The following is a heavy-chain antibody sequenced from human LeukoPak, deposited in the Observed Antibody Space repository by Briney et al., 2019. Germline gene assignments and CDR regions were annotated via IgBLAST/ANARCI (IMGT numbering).Heavy chain of an antibody. J-gene: IGHJ5*02. CDR3: ARRGLRFLESVKYSWFDP. Sequence: SETLSLTCAVYGGSFSGYYWTWLRQPPGKGLEWIGEINHSGSTNYNPSLKSRVTISVDTSKSQFSLKLSSVTAADTAIYFCARRGLRFLESVKYSWFDPWGQGTLVTVSS. CDR2: INHSGST. V-gene: IGHV4-34*01. D-gene: IGHD3-3*01. CDR1: GGSFSGYY.